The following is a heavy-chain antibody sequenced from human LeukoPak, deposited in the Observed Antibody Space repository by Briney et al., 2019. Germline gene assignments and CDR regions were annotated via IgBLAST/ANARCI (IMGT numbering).Heavy chain of an antibody. CDR1: GFTFSSYW. J-gene: IGHJ6*02. V-gene: IGHV3-74*01. CDR3: AKDLNLTYYYGSGSLSKDYYGMDV. D-gene: IGHD3-10*01. CDR2: INSDGSST. Sequence: PGGSLRLSCAASGFTFSSYWVHWVRQAPGKGLVWVSRINSDGSSTSYADSVKGRFTISRDNSKNTLYLQMNSLRAEDTAAYHCAKDLNLTYYYGSGSLSKDYYGMDVWGQGTTVTVSS.